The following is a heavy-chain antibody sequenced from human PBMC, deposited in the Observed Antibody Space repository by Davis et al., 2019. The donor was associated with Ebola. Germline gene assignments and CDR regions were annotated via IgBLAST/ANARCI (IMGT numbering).Heavy chain of an antibody. Sequence: SETLSLTCTVSGGSINTYYWIWIRQPPGKGLEWMGYIYYSGATKYNPSLESRVTISVDTSRKKFSLMLTSVTAADTAVYYCARGDHEYTSTSLWFDPWGQGTLVTVSS. J-gene: IGHJ5*02. V-gene: IGHV4-59*01. D-gene: IGHD6-6*01. CDR3: ARGDHEYTSTSLWFDP. CDR1: GGSINTYY. CDR2: IYYSGAT.